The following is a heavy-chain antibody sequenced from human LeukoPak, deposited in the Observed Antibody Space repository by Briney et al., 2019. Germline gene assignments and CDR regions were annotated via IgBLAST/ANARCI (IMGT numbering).Heavy chain of an antibody. J-gene: IGHJ5*02. Sequence: GGSQRLSCVASGFTFSSYWMSWVRQAPGKGLEWVANIKPDGSEKYYVDPVKGRFTISRDNAKNSLYLQMNSLRAEDTAVYYCVRDLTFWPGPWGQGTLVTVSS. CDR2: IKPDGSEK. V-gene: IGHV3-7*01. CDR1: GFTFSSYW. CDR3: VRDLTFWPGP. D-gene: IGHD3-3*01.